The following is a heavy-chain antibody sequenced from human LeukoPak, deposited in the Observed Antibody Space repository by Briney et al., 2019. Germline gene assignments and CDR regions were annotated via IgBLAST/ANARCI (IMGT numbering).Heavy chain of an antibody. D-gene: IGHD1-7*01. CDR2: ISSSGSTI. CDR1: GFTFSSYA. CDR3: ARDRNWNYVGGFYYGMDV. V-gene: IGHV3-48*04. Sequence: GRSLRLSCAASGFTFSSYAMHWIRQAPGKGLEWVSYISSSGSTIYYADSVKGRFTISRDNAKNSLYLQMNSLRAEDTAVYYCARDRNWNYVGGFYYGMDVWGQGTTVTVSS. J-gene: IGHJ6*02.